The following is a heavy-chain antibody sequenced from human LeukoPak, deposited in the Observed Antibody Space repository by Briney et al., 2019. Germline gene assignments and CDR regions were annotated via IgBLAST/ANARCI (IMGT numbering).Heavy chain of an antibody. V-gene: IGHV4-4*07. CDR2: TYTSGST. CDR1: GGSISSYY. CDR3: ARNVRDSSGAFDDAFDI. J-gene: IGHJ3*02. D-gene: IGHD3-22*01. Sequence: PSETLSLTCTVSGGSISSYYWSWIRQPAGKGLEWIGRTYTSGSTNYNPSLKSRVTMSVDTSKNQFSLKLSSVTAADTAVYYCARNVRDSSGAFDDAFDIWGQGTMVTVSS.